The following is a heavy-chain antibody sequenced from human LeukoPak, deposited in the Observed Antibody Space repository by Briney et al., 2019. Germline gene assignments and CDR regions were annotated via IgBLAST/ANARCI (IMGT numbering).Heavy chain of an antibody. CDR1: GFTFSSYG. J-gene: IGHJ5*02. V-gene: IGHV3-30*02. CDR3: AKEDYSNYRGGFDP. Sequence: PVGSLRLSCAASGFTFSSYGMHWVRQAPGKGLEWVAFIRYDGSNKYYADSVKGRFTISRDNSKNTLYLQMNSLRAEDTAVYYCAKEDYSNYRGGFDPWGQGTLVTVSS. CDR2: IRYDGSNK. D-gene: IGHD4-11*01.